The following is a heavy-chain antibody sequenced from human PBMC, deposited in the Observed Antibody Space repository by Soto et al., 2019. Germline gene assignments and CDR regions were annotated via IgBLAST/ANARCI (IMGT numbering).Heavy chain of an antibody. CDR1: GFTFSSYS. Sequence: EVQLVESGGGLVKPGGSLRLSCAASGFTFSSYSMNWVRQAPGKGLEWVSSNSSSSSYIYYADSVKGRFTISRDNAKNSLYLQMNSLRAEDTAVYYCARDERYCSGGSCYDAFDIWGQGTMVTVSS. J-gene: IGHJ3*02. V-gene: IGHV3-21*01. D-gene: IGHD2-15*01. CDR2: NSSSSSYI. CDR3: ARDERYCSGGSCYDAFDI.